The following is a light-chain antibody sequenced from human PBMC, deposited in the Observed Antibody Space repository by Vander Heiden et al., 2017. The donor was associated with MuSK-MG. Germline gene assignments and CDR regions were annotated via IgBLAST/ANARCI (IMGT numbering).Light chain of an antibody. J-gene: IGKJ2*01. V-gene: IGKV3-20*01. Sequence: ELVLTQSPGTLSLSPGERATLSCRAIQSVSSYLAWYQQKPGQAPRLLIYGASSRATGVPDRFSGSGSGTDFTLTISRLEPEDFAVYYCQQYGSSPQTFGQGTKLEIK. CDR3: QQYGSSPQT. CDR2: GAS. CDR1: QSVSSY.